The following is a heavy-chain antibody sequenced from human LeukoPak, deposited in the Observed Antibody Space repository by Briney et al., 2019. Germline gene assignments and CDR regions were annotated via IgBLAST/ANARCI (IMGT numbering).Heavy chain of an antibody. D-gene: IGHD3-22*01. V-gene: IGHV3-21*01. CDR3: ARDPPSDSDGYTLYYFDY. CDR1: GFTFNIHS. J-gene: IGHJ4*02. CDR2: ISSGSSYI. Sequence: GGSLRLSCAGSGFTFNIHSMNWVRQAPGKGLEWVSSISSGSSYIYYADSVKGRFTISRDNAKNSLYLQMNSLRAEDTAVYYCARDPPSDSDGYTLYYFDYWGQGTLVTVSS.